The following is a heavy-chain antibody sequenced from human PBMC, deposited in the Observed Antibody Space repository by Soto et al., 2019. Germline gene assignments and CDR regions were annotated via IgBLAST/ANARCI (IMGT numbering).Heavy chain of an antibody. CDR1: GSSVNDFD. V-gene: IGHV4-38-2*02. D-gene: IGHD2-2*02. CDR3: VAYTASRNWFDP. J-gene: IGHJ5*02. CDR2: VYPSGNT. Sequence: PSETLSLTCTVSGSSVNDFDWGWIRQSPGKGLEWIGSVYPSGNTYNKPSLRSRVTISTDKSKNEVSLQVASVTAADTALYYCVAYTASRNWFDPWGQGTLVTVSS.